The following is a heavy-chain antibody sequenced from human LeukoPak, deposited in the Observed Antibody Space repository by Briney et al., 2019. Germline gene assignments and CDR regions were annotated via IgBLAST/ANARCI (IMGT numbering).Heavy chain of an antibody. D-gene: IGHD3-16*01. Sequence: PGGSLRLSCAASGFTFSSYEMKWVRQAPGKGLEWVSHISSSGSTIYYADSVKGRFTISRDNSKNTLYLQVNSLRAEDTAVYYCAREGDESLYYFDYWGQGTLVTVSS. CDR1: GFTFSSYE. CDR3: AREGDESLYYFDY. V-gene: IGHV3-48*03. J-gene: IGHJ4*02. CDR2: ISSSGSTI.